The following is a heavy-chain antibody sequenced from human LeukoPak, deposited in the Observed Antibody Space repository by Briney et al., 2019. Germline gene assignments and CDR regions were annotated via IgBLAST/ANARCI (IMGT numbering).Heavy chain of an antibody. Sequence: ASVKVSFAASGYTFTSYYMHWVRQAPGQGLEWMGIIDPSGGSTSYAQKFQGRVTMTRDTSTSTVYMEVSSLRSEDTAVYFCARDGYSYGLYYFDYWGQGTLVTVSS. D-gene: IGHD5-18*01. CDR3: ARDGYSYGLYYFDY. CDR2: IDPSGGST. J-gene: IGHJ4*02. V-gene: IGHV1-46*01. CDR1: GYTFTSYY.